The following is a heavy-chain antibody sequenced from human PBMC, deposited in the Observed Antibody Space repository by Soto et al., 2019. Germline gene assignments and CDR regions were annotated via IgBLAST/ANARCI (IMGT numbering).Heavy chain of an antibody. CDR3: ATRRAHYDSSGRDAFDI. CDR2: ISAYNGNT. CDR1: GYTFTING. Sequence: ASVKVSCKAFGYTFTINGISWVRQAPGQGLEWMGWISAYNGNTNYAQKLQGRVTMTTDTSTSTAYMELRSLRSDDTAVYYCATRRAHYDSSGRDAFDIWG. D-gene: IGHD3-22*01. J-gene: IGHJ3*02. V-gene: IGHV1-18*01.